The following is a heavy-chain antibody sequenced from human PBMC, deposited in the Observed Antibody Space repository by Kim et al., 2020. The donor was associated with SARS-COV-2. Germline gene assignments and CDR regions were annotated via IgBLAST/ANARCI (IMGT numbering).Heavy chain of an antibody. CDR3: AKDSSGDRSISMTGLDV. V-gene: IGHV3-9*01. Sequence: GGSLRLSCVVSGFNLDDYAMHWVRQVPGKGLEWVAGINWNGVTVGYEESVKGRFTISRDSAKNSLFLEMNSLRVEDTALYFCAKDSSGDRSISMTGLDVWGQGTTVTVSS. D-gene: IGHD3-10*01. J-gene: IGHJ6*02. CDR1: GFNLDDYA. CDR2: INWNGVTV.